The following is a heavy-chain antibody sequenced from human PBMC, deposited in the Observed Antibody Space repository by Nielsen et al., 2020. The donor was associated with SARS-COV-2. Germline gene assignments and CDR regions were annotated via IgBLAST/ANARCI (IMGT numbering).Heavy chain of an antibody. CDR2: IYYTGTT. Sequence: SETLSLTCTVSGGSISSYYWGWIRQPPGKGLEWIGSIYYTGTTYYKPSLKSRVTISVDTSKNQFSLKLSSVTATDTAVYYCARLEYRSSWFDYWGQGTLVTVSS. J-gene: IGHJ4*02. CDR3: ARLEYRSSWFDY. V-gene: IGHV4-39*01. D-gene: IGHD6-13*01. CDR1: GGSISSYY.